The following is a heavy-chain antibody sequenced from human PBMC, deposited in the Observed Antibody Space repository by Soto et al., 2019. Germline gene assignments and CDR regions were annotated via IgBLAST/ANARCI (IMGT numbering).Heavy chain of an antibody. V-gene: IGHV3-7*03. Sequence: GGSLRLSCAASGFTFSSYWMSWVRQAPGKGLEWVANIKQDGSEKYYVDSVKGRFTISRDNAKNSLYLQMNSLRAEDTAVYYCAKGGSRAPDAFDIWGQGTMVTVSS. J-gene: IGHJ3*02. CDR2: IKQDGSEK. D-gene: IGHD6-6*01. CDR1: GFTFSSYW. CDR3: AKGGSRAPDAFDI.